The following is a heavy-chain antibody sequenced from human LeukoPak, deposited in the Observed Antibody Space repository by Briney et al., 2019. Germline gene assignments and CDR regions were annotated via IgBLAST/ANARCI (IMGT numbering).Heavy chain of an antibody. Sequence: PGGSPRLSCAASGFTFSSYWMSWVRQAPGKGLEWVANIKQDGSEKYYVDSVKGRFTISRDNTKNSLYLQMNSLRAEDTAVYYCARDSSGVSAFDIWGQGTMVTVSS. V-gene: IGHV3-7*01. CDR3: ARDSSGVSAFDI. D-gene: IGHD1-14*01. J-gene: IGHJ3*02. CDR2: IKQDGSEK. CDR1: GFTFSSYW.